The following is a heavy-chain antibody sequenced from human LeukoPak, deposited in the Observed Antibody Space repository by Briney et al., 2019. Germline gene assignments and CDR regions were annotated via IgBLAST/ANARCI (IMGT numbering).Heavy chain of an antibody. J-gene: IGHJ4*02. Sequence: GGSLRLSCAASGFTFNYYWMTWVRQAPGRGLEWVANIKHDGAEIYYVDSVKGRFTVSRDNSKNTLYLQMNSLRAEDTAVYYCAQRMTFFDYWGQGTLVTVSS. CDR1: GFTFNYYW. CDR3: AQRMTFFDY. V-gene: IGHV3-7*03. CDR2: IKHDGAEI. D-gene: IGHD2/OR15-2a*01.